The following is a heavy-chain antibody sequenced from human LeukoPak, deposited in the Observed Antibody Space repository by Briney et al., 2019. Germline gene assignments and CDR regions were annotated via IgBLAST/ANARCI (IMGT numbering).Heavy chain of an antibody. J-gene: IGHJ4*02. V-gene: IGHV3-74*01. D-gene: IGHD6-19*01. CDR2: IYTDGTVT. CDR1: GVSLSKSW. CDR3: ATKQWLAPPPDS. Sequence: GGSLRLSCAASGVSLSKSWLLCVRQAPGKGLESVSRIYTDGTVTTYADSVKGRFTVSRDNADNTMFLQMNSMRDEDTAVYYCATKQWLAPPPDSWGQGTPVTVSS.